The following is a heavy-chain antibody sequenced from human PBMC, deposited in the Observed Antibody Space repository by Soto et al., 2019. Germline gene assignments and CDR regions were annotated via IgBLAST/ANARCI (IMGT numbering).Heavy chain of an antibody. CDR3: ARGRMRYYDSSGSYYYYGMDV. CDR1: GYTFTGYY. D-gene: IGHD3-22*01. J-gene: IGHJ6*02. CDR2: INPNSGGT. V-gene: IGHV1-2*02. Sequence: ASVKVSCKASGYTFTGYYMHWVRQAPGQGLEWMGWINPNSGGTNYAQKFQGRVTITADESTSTAYMELSSLRSEDTAVYYCARGRMRYYDSSGSYYYYGMDVWGQGTTVTVSS.